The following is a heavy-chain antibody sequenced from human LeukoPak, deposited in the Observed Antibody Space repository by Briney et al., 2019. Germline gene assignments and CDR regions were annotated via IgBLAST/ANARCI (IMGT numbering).Heavy chain of an antibody. V-gene: IGHV4-31*03. Sequence: PSETLSLTCTVSGGSISSTEDHWTWIRQRPGKGLEWIGYTSYSGYPDSNPSLKSRVTMSLDTSKNQFSLKLSSVTAADTAVYFCARQVRTMVRGVITNYFDYWGQGTLVTVSS. J-gene: IGHJ4*02. D-gene: IGHD3-10*01. CDR3: ARQVRTMVRGVITNYFDY. CDR2: TSYSGYP. CDR1: GGSISSTEDH.